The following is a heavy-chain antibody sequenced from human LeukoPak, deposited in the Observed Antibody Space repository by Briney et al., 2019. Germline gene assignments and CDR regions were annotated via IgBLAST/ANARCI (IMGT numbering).Heavy chain of an antibody. CDR2: INPNSGGT. CDR3: ASAITMIVVVPIFDI. J-gene: IGHJ3*02. CDR1: GYTFTGYY. V-gene: IGHV1-2*02. D-gene: IGHD3-22*01. Sequence: ASVKVSCKASGYTFTGYYMHWVRQAPGQGLEWMGWINPNSGGTNYAQKFQGRVTMTRDTSISTAYMELSRLRSDDTAVYYCASAITMIVVVPIFDIWGQGTMVTVSS.